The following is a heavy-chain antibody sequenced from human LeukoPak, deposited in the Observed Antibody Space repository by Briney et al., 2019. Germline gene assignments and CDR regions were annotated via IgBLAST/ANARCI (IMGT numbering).Heavy chain of an antibody. D-gene: IGHD6-13*01. CDR3: ARAAAAAAYYYYYMGV. CDR1: GSTFDDYG. J-gene: IGHJ6*03. CDR2: INWNGGST. V-gene: IGHV3-20*04. Sequence: PGGSLRLSCAASGSTFDDYGMSWVRQAPGKGLEWVSGINWNGGSTGYADSVKGRFTISRDNAKNSLYLQMNSLRAEDTALYYCARAAAAAAYYYYYMGVWGKGTTVTVSS.